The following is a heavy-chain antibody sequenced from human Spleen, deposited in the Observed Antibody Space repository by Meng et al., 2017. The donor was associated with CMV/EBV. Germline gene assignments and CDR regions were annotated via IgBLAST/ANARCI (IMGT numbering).Heavy chain of an antibody. CDR2: ISSSSCYI. CDR1: GFTFSSYS. Sequence: GGSLRLSCAASGFTFSSYSMNWVRQAPGKGLEWVSSISSSSCYIYYADSVKGRFTISRDNAKNSLYLQMNSLRAEDTAVYYCAREGAYCGGDCQYNWFDPWGQGTLVTVSS. J-gene: IGHJ5*02. D-gene: IGHD2-21*01. CDR3: AREGAYCGGDCQYNWFDP. V-gene: IGHV3-21*01.